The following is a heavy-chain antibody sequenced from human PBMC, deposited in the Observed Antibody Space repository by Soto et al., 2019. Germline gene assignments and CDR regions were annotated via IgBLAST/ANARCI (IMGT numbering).Heavy chain of an antibody. CDR3: AREGDGYNLGPSVDFDY. CDR2: INPSGGST. J-gene: IGHJ4*02. V-gene: IGHV1-46*01. Sequence: QVQLVQSGAEVEKPGASVKVSCKASGYTFTTYYMHWVRQAPGQGLEWMGVINPSGGSTSYAQKFQGRVTVTRDTSTSTLYMELSSLRSEDTAVYYCAREGDGYNLGPSVDFDYWGQGTLVTVSS. D-gene: IGHD5-12*01. CDR1: GYTFTTYY.